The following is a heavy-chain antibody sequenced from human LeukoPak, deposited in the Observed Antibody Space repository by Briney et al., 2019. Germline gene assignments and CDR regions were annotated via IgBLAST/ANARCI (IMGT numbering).Heavy chain of an antibody. CDR2: INHSGST. CDR1: GGSFSGYY. CDR3: ARKKIAVAGSYDY. J-gene: IGHJ4*02. V-gene: IGHV4-34*01. Sequence: SETLSLTCAVYGGSFSGYYWSWIRPPPGKGLEWIGEINHSGSTNYNPSLKSRVTISVDTSKNQFSLKLSSVTAADTAVYYCARKKIAVAGSYDYWGQGTLVTVSS. D-gene: IGHD6-19*01.